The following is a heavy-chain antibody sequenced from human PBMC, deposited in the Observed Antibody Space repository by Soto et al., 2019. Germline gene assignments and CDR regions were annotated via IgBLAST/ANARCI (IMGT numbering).Heavy chain of an antibody. V-gene: IGHV4-39*01. CDR3: AKNIARNGRFDD. CDR1: GASITSTTYF. Sequence: PSETLSLTCTLSGASITSTTYFWGWIRKPPGKGLEWVGNIYYSGKTHYNPSLKSRVTISVDRSKNQFSLQMSSVTAADTAVYYCAKNIARNGRFDDWGQGSLVTVSS. CDR2: IYYSGKT. J-gene: IGHJ1*01. D-gene: IGHD3-16*02.